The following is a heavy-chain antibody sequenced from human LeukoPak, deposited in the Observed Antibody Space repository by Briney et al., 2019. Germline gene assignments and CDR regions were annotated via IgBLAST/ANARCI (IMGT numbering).Heavy chain of an antibody. CDR3: AREWKQLVEGGNYFDY. CDR2: IYTSGST. CDR1: GGSISSGSYS. Sequence: SQTLSLTCTVSGGSISSGSYSWSWIRQPAGKGLEWIGRIYTSGSTNYNPSLKSRVTISVDTSKNQFSLKLSSVTAADTAVYYCAREWKQLVEGGNYFDYWGQGTLVAVSS. J-gene: IGHJ4*02. D-gene: IGHD6-6*01. V-gene: IGHV4-61*02.